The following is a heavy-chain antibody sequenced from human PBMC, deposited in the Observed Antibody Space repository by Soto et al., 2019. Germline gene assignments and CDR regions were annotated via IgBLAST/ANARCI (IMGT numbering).Heavy chain of an antibody. V-gene: IGHV4-39*01. CDR1: GGSISSSIYY. D-gene: IGHD2-15*01. CDR3: GRHWWSNMLTRPLVK. Sequence: PSETLSLTCTPSGGSISSSIYYWGWIRPPPGKGLEWIGSIYYSGSTYYNPSLKSRVTISVDTSKNQFSLKLSSVTAADTAVYYRGRHWWSNMLTRPLVKWGQETLLTISS. CDR2: IYYSGST. J-gene: IGHJ4*02.